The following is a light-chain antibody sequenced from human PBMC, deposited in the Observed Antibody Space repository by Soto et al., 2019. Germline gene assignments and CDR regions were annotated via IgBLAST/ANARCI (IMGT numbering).Light chain of an antibody. CDR3: SSYTSTSTYV. J-gene: IGLJ1*01. CDR1: SSDVGGYNY. Sequence: QYVLTQPASVSGSPGQSIAISCTGTSSDVGGYNYVSWYQQYPGKAPKLVIYHVSNRPSGVSNRFSGSKSGNSASLTISGLQAEDEADYYCSSYTSTSTYVFGTGTKVTV. CDR2: HVS. V-gene: IGLV2-14*01.